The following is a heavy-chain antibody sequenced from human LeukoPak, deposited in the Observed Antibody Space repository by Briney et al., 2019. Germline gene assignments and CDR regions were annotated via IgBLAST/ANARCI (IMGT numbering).Heavy chain of an antibody. V-gene: IGHV3-33*08. CDR2: IWSDGNNK. CDR3: ARDSPGGYFDY. Sequence: GGSLRLSCSASGFPFSSYWMNWVRQAPGKGLEWVAVIWSDGNNKHYVDSVKGRFTISRDNSKNTLYLQMNSLRVEDTAVYYCARDSPGGYFDYWGQGTLVTVSS. CDR1: GFPFSSYW. J-gene: IGHJ4*02. D-gene: IGHD3-10*01.